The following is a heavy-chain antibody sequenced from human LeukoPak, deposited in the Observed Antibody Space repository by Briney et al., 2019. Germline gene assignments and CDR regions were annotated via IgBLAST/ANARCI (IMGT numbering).Heavy chain of an antibody. V-gene: IGHV4-4*07. CDR3: ARDRMGTVMVPIDY. CDR2: ISTSGST. J-gene: IGHJ4*02. D-gene: IGHD5-18*01. Sequence: SETLSLTCTVSGCSVSSYYWSWIRQPAGKGLEWIGRISTSGSTNYNPSLKSRVTMSVDTSKNQFSLKLSSVTAADTAVYYCARDRMGTVMVPIDYWGQGTLVTVSS. CDR1: GCSVSSYY.